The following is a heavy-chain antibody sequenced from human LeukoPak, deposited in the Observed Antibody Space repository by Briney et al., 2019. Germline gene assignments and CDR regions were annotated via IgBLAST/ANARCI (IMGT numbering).Heavy chain of an antibody. V-gene: IGHV3-7*01. J-gene: IGHJ4*02. CDR2: IKQDGSEK. CDR3: AMSTVFDY. CDR1: GFTFSRYW. Sequence: PGGSLRLSCAASGFTFSRYWMSWVRQAPGKGLEWVANIKQDGSEKYYVDSVEGRFTISRDNAENSLYLQMNSLRAEDTALYYCAMSTVFDYWGQGTLVTVSS. D-gene: IGHD4-17*01.